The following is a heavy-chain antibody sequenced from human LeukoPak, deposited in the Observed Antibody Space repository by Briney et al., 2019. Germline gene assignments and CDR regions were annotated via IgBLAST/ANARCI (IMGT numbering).Heavy chain of an antibody. D-gene: IGHD2-2*01. V-gene: IGHV7-4-1*02. CDR1: GYVFIDYA. CDR2: INTNTGNP. CDR3: ARDPGDDSVVPGDP. J-gene: IGHJ5*02. Sequence: ASVKVSCKASGYVFIDYAINWVRQAPGQGLEWMGWINTNTGNPTYARGFTGRFVFSLDTSVSTTYLQISSLKAEDTAVYYCARDPGDDSVVPGDPWGQGTLVTVSS.